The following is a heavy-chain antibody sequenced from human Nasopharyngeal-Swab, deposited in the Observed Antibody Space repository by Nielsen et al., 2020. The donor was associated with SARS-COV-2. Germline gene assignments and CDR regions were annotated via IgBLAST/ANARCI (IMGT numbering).Heavy chain of an antibody. J-gene: IGHJ4*02. D-gene: IGHD4/OR15-4a*01. V-gene: IGHV3-21*01. CDR2: ISSGRTSI. Sequence: GESLKISCAASGFTFSSYSMNWVRQAPGKGLEWVSCISSGRTSIYYADSVKGRFTISRDNAKNSLYLQMNSLRAEDTAVYYCARVLPHFDYWGQGTLVTVSS. CDR3: ARVLPHFDY. CDR1: GFTFSSYS.